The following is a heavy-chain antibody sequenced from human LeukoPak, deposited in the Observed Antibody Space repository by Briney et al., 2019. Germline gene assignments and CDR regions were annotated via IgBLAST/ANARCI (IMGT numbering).Heavy chain of an antibody. D-gene: IGHD6-13*01. CDR1: GFTVSSNY. V-gene: IGHV3-30*18. J-gene: IGHJ4*02. Sequence: GGSLRLSCAASGFTVSSNYMSWVRQAPGKGLEWVAVISYDGSNKYYADSVKGRFTISRDNSKNTLYLQMNSLRAEDTAVYYCAKDAQIGSIAAAGTWFDYWGQGTLVTVSS. CDR2: ISYDGSNK. CDR3: AKDAQIGSIAAAGTWFDY.